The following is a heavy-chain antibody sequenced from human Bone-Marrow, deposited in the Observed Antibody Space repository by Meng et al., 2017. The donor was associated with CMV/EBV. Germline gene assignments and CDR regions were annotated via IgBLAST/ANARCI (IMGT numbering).Heavy chain of an antibody. CDR1: GFTFSDYY. CDR3: ARLTTIVYYSCDY. V-gene: IGHV3-11*01. D-gene: IGHD3-22*01. Sequence: LSLTCAASGFTFSDYYMSWIRQAPGKGLEWVSYISSSGSTIYYADSVKGRFTISRDNAKNSLYLQMNSLRAEDTAVYYCARLTTIVYYSCDYWGQGTLVTVSS. CDR2: ISSSGSTI. J-gene: IGHJ4*01.